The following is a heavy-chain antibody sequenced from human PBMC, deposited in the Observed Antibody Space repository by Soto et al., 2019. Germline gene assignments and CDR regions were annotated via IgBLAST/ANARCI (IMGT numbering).Heavy chain of an antibody. D-gene: IGHD6-13*01. CDR2: IYYSGST. CDR3: ARGYSSSWFLDY. V-gene: IGHV4-31*03. J-gene: IGHJ4*02. Sequence: QVQLQESDPGLVKPSQTLSLTCTVSGGSISSGGYYWSWIRQHPGKGLEWIGYIYYSGSTYYNPSLKSRVTISVDTSKNQFSLKLSSVTAADTAVYYCARGYSSSWFLDYWGQGTLVTVSS. CDR1: GGSISSGGYY.